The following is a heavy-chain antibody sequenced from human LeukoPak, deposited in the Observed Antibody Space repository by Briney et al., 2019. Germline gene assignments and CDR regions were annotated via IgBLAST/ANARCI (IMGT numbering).Heavy chain of an antibody. D-gene: IGHD2-21*02. CDR2: INHSGST. V-gene: IGHV4-34*01. CDR1: GGSFSGYY. Sequence: PSETLSLTCAVYGGSFSGYYWSWIRQPPGKGLEWIGEINHSGSTNYNPSLKSRVTISVDTSKNQFSLKLSSVTAADTAVYYCARDAPNCGGDCSPDYWGQGTLVTVSS. J-gene: IGHJ4*02. CDR3: ARDAPNCGGDCSPDY.